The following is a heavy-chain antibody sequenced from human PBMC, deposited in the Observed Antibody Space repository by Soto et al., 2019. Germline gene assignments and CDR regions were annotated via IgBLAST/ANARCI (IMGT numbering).Heavy chain of an antibody. V-gene: IGHV3-9*01. CDR1: GFNFNDSA. Sequence: EVQLVESGGALVQPGRSLRLSCVASGFNFNDSAMNWVRQVPGKGLEWVSGITWNSGHILYADPVKGRFNISRDNAKKSLYLELNSLRPEATGLYYCAKGRSSMIVVVMDYWGQGTPVTVSS. CDR3: AKGRSSMIVVVMDY. J-gene: IGHJ4*02. CDR2: ITWNSGHI. D-gene: IGHD3-22*01.